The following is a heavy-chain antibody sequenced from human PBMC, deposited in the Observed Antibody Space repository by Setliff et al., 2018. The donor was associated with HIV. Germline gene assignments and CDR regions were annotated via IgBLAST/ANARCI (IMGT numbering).Heavy chain of an antibody. CDR3: ARGGKVISDNWFDP. CDR1: GYSISSGYY. Sequence: PSETLSLTCTVSGYSISSGYYWGWIRQPPGKGLEWIGTVCYSGGTYYNPSLMGRVTISIDTSKNQFSLNLSSVAAADTAVYYCARGGKVISDNWFDPWGQGTLVTVSS. J-gene: IGHJ5*02. V-gene: IGHV4-38-2*02. CDR2: VCYSGGT. D-gene: IGHD3-22*01.